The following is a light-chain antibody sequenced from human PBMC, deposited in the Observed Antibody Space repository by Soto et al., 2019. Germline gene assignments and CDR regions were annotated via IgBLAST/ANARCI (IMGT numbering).Light chain of an antibody. V-gene: IGKV3-11*01. CDR2: EAS. J-gene: IGKJ4*01. CDR1: QSVGNN. Sequence: EIVLTQSPATLSLSPGERATLSCRASQSVGNNLAWYQQKPGQAPGLLIYEASTRATGIPARFSVSGSGTDFTLTISSLEPEDFSVYSCQQHAHWPLTFGGLTMVEIK. CDR3: QQHAHWPLT.